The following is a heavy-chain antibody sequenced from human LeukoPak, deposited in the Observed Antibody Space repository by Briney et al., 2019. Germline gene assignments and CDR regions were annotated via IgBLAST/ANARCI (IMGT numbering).Heavy chain of an antibody. D-gene: IGHD3-3*01. Sequence: ASVKVSCKASGYTFTSYGISWVRQAPGQGLEWMGWISAYNGNTNYAQKLQGRVTMTTDTSTSTAYMELRSLRSEDTAVYYCARDRFLEWLSRRYYYGMDVWGQGTTVTVSS. CDR2: ISAYNGNT. J-gene: IGHJ6*02. CDR1: GYTFTSYG. V-gene: IGHV1-18*01. CDR3: ARDRFLEWLSRRYYYGMDV.